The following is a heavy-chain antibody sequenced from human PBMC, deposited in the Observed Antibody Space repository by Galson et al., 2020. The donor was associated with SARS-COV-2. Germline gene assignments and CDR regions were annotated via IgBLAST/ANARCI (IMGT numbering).Heavy chain of an antibody. CDR2: IRNQASSYST. Sequence: SCIASGFTFNDHFMDWVRQAPGKGLEWVARIRNQASSYSTEYAASVKGRFTISRDDSKNSVHLQTNSLKTEDTGVYYCTRDWNGASDYWGQVTLVTVSS. V-gene: IGHV3-72*01. CDR1: GFTFNDHF. D-gene: IGHD1-1*01. CDR3: TRDWNGASDY. J-gene: IGHJ4*02.